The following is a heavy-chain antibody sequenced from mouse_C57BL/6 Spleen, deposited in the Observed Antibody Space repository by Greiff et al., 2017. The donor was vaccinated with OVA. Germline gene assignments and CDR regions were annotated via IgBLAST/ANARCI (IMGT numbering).Heavy chain of an antibody. CDR3: ASYCGSSYGYFGV. Sequence: QVHVKQSGAELARPGASVKLSCKASGYTFTSYGISWVKQRTGQGLEWIGEIYPRSGNTYYNEKFKGKATLTVDKSSSTAYMELRSLTSEDSAVYFCASYCGSSYGYFGVWGTETTVTVSS. D-gene: IGHD1-1*01. CDR2: IYPRSGNT. CDR1: GYTFTSYG. V-gene: IGHV1-81*01. J-gene: IGHJ1*03.